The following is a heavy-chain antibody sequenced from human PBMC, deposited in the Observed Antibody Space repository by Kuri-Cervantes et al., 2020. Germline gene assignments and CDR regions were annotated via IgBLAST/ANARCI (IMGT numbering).Heavy chain of an antibody. V-gene: IGHV4-34*01. J-gene: IGHJ6*02. Sequence: SETLSLTCAVYGGSFSGHYWTWIRQPPGKGLEWIGEINHSGSTNYNPSLKSRVTISVDTSKNQFSLRLTSVTAADTAVYYCARGAGSSYYYHGMDVWGQGTTVTVSS. CDR1: GGSFSGHY. D-gene: IGHD6-19*01. CDR2: INHSGST. CDR3: ARGAGSSYYYHGMDV.